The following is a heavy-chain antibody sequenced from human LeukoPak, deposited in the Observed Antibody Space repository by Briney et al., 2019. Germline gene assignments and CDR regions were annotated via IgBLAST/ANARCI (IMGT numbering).Heavy chain of an antibody. V-gene: IGHV4-59*01. D-gene: IGHD1-14*01. CDR1: GGSISSYY. J-gene: IGHJ4*02. Sequence: SETLSLTCTVSGGSISSYYWSWIRQPPGKELEWIGYIYYSGSTNYNPSLKSRVTISVDTSKNQFSLKLSSVTAADTAVYYCARGGRVSPLDYWGQGTLVTVSS. CDR3: ARGGRVSPLDY. CDR2: IYYSGST.